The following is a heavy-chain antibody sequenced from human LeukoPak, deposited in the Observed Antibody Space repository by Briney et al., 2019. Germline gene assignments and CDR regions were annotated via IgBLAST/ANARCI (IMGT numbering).Heavy chain of an antibody. CDR3: AREWYCSGSSCYTHFDY. CDR1: GFTFSSYA. CDR2: INSDGST. Sequence: GGSLRLSCAASGFTFSSYAMSWVRQAPGKGLEWVSDINSDGSTYYADSVKGRFTISRDNSKNTLYLQMNSLRAEDTAVYYCAREWYCSGSSCYTHFDYWGQGTLSPSPQ. J-gene: IGHJ4*02. V-gene: IGHV3-23*01. D-gene: IGHD2-2*02.